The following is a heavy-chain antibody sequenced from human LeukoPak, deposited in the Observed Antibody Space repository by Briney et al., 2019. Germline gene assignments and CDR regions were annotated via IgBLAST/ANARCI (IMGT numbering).Heavy chain of an antibody. D-gene: IGHD3-9*01. Sequence: GGSLRLFCAASGFTFEDYAMHWVRHAPGEGLEGVTLIGGDGGSTYYADSVKGRFTISRDNSKNSLYPQMNSLRTEDTALYYCAKGPDLRYFDRLFLYWGQGTLVTVSS. J-gene: IGHJ4*02. CDR3: AKGPDLRYFDRLFLY. V-gene: IGHV3-43*02. CDR2: IGGDGGST. CDR1: GFTFEDYA.